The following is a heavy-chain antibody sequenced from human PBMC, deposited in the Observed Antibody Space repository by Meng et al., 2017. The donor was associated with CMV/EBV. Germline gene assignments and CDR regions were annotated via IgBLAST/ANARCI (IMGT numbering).Heavy chain of an antibody. D-gene: IGHD2-2*01. Sequence: GESLKISCAASGFTVSSYYMSWVRQAPGKGLEWVSVIYSGGSTYYADSVKGRFTIFRDNSKNTMYLQMNSMRAEDTAVYYCARDLNVVVPAAMGGTTAKNKLGYYYYGMDVWGQGTTVTVSS. CDR3: ARDLNVVVPAAMGGTTAKNKLGYYYYGMDV. V-gene: IGHV3-66*02. J-gene: IGHJ6*02. CDR2: IYSGGST. CDR1: GFTVSSYY.